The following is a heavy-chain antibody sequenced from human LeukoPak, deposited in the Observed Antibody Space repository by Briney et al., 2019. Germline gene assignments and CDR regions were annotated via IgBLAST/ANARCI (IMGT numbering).Heavy chain of an antibody. V-gene: IGHV3-30*02. J-gene: IGHJ6*03. CDR2: IRHDGSNK. Sequence: PGGSPRLSCAASGFTFSSYGMHWVRQAPGKGLEWVAFIRHDGSNKYYADPVKGRFTISRDNSKNTLFLQMNSLRAEDTAVYYCAKGSKEVLFTRDHHMDVWGKGTTVTISS. D-gene: IGHD3-3*01. CDR1: GFTFSSYG. CDR3: AKGSKEVLFTRDHHMDV.